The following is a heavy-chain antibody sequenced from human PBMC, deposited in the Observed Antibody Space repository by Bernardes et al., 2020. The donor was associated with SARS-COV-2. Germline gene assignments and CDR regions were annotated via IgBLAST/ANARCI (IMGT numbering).Heavy chain of an antibody. J-gene: IGHJ4*02. D-gene: IGHD4-17*01. V-gene: IGHV3-23*01. CDR1: GFTFSSYA. Sequence: GGSLRLSCAASGFTFSSYAMSWVRQAPGKGLEWVSAISGSGGSTYYADSVKGRFTISRDNSKNTLYLQMNSLRAEDTAVYYCAKDPDYGDYLSGWFGYWGQGTLVTVSS. CDR3: AKDPDYGDYLSGWFGY. CDR2: ISGSGGST.